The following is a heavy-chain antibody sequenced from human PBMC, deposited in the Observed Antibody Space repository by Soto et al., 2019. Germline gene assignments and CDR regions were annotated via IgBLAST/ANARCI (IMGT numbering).Heavy chain of an antibody. V-gene: IGHV4-30-4*01. CDR1: GGSISSGDYY. J-gene: IGHJ3*02. CDR2: IYYSGRT. D-gene: IGHD2-21*02. Sequence: QVQLQESGPGLVKPSQTLSLTCTVSGGSISSGDYYWSWIRQPPGKGLEWIGYIYYSGRTYYNPSLESRVTISVDTSKNQFSLKLSSVTAADTAVYYWARGGYCGGDCSLAFDIWGQGTMVTVSS. CDR3: ARGGYCGGDCSLAFDI.